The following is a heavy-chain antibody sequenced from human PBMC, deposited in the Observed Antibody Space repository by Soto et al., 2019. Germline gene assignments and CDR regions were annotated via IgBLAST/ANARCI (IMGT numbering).Heavy chain of an antibody. CDR3: GKDVDTVGLSDGSGYFDL. CDR2: ISGRGVGR. Sequence: EVPLLESGGGSVQPGGSLRLSCEAPGFICRYYALSWVRQAPGKGLERVSSISGRGVGRYYADSVQGRFTISGDISTNTLFVQLSSLMAEDTALYYCGKDVDTVGLSDGSGYFDLWGQRGLGTVSA. D-gene: IGHD3-22*01. V-gene: IGHV3-23*01. CDR1: GFICRYYA. J-gene: IGHJ4*02.